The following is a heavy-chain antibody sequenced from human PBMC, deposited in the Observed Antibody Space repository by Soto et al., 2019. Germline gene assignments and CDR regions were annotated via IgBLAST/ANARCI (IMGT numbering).Heavy chain of an antibody. D-gene: IGHD3-10*01. Sequence: PGGSLRLSCAASGFTFSSYDMSWVRQAPGKGLEWVSAISGSGGSTYYADSVKGRFTISRDNSKNTLYLQMNSLRAEDTAVCYCAKDRPDYYGSGTPLGMDVWGQGTTVTVSS. CDR3: AKDRPDYYGSGTPLGMDV. CDR1: GFTFSSYD. CDR2: ISGSGGST. V-gene: IGHV3-23*01. J-gene: IGHJ6*02.